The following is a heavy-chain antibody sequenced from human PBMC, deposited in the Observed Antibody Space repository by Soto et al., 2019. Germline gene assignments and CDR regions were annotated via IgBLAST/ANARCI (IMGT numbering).Heavy chain of an antibody. Sequence: GSLXLSCAASGFTFSDFYMTWIRQAAGKGLEWVSYISNSGGFTNYADSLRGRFTISRDNAKNSLYLQMNSLRADDTAVYYCARGGGYYDSIGYYGGHYFDYWGQGTPVTVS. D-gene: IGHD3-22*01. J-gene: IGHJ4*02. V-gene: IGHV3-11*05. CDR3: ARGGGYYDSIGYYGGHYFDY. CDR2: ISNSGGFT. CDR1: GFTFSDFY.